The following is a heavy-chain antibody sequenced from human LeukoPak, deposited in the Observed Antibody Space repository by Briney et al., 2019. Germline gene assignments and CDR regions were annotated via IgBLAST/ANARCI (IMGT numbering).Heavy chain of an antibody. Sequence: SETLPLTCAVYGGSFSGYYWSWIRQPPGKGLEWIGEINHSGSTNYNPSLKSRVTISVDTSKNQFSLKLSSATAADTAVYYCARERRYYYDSSGIFDYWGQGTLVTVSS. CDR2: INHSGST. J-gene: IGHJ4*02. CDR1: GGSFSGYY. CDR3: ARERRYYYDSSGIFDY. D-gene: IGHD3-22*01. V-gene: IGHV4-34*01.